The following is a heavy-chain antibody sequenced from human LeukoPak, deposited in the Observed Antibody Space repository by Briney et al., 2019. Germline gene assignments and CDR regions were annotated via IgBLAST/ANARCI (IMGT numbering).Heavy chain of an antibody. CDR2: ISWNSATI. Sequence: GGSLRLSCAASEFTFNDYAMHWVRQAPGKGLEWVSTISWNSATIYYADSVKGRFSISRDNAKNSLFLQMNSLRPDDTALYYCAKGMGATTRPFDYWGQGTLVTVSS. J-gene: IGHJ4*02. CDR1: EFTFNDYA. V-gene: IGHV3-9*01. CDR3: AKGMGATTRPFDY. D-gene: IGHD5-24*01.